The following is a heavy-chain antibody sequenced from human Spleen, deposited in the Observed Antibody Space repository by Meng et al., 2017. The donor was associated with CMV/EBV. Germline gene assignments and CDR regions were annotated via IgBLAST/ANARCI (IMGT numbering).Heavy chain of an antibody. D-gene: IGHD2-8*01. Sequence: SYAISWVRQVPGQGLEWMGGIIPIFGTPNYAQKFQGRVTITTDESTSTAFMELSSLRSEDTAVYYCARRYCTNGVCSSYWTDWFDPWGQGTLVTVSS. CDR2: IIPIFGTP. CDR1: SYA. V-gene: IGHV1-69*05. J-gene: IGHJ5*02. CDR3: ARRYCTNGVCSSYWTDWFDP.